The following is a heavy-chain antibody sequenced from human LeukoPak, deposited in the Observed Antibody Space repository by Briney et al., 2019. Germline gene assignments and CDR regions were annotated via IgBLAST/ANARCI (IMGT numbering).Heavy chain of an antibody. J-gene: IGHJ4*02. V-gene: IGHV3-30-3*01. CDR2: ISYDGSNK. CDR3: ARDDYGGKLIDY. Sequence: GRSLRLPCAASGFTFSSYAMHWVRQAPGKGLEWVAVISYDGSNKYYADSVKGRFTISRDNSKNTLYLQMNSLRAEDTAVYYCARDDYGGKLIDYWGQGTLVTVSS. D-gene: IGHD4-23*01. CDR1: GFTFSSYA.